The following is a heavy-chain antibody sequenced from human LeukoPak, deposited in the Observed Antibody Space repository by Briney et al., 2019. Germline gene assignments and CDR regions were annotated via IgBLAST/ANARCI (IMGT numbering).Heavy chain of an antibody. J-gene: IGHJ5*02. CDR2: ISGSGGST. Sequence: GGSLRLSCAASGFTFSSYAMSWVRQAPGKGLEWVSAISGSGGSTYYADSVKGRFTISRDNAKNSLYLQMNSLRAEDTAVYYCARSGDYQNWFDPWGQGTLVTVSS. CDR3: ARSGDYQNWFDP. V-gene: IGHV3-23*01. CDR1: GFTFSSYA. D-gene: IGHD4-17*01.